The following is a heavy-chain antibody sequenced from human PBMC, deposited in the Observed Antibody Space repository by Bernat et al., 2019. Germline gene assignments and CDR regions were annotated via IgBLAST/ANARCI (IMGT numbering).Heavy chain of an antibody. CDR1: GFTFNNYG. V-gene: IGHV3-33*01. J-gene: IGHJ4*02. CDR3: ARDRITIFGVVKPLDY. Sequence: QVQLVESGGGVVQPGRSLRLSCAASGFTFNNYGMHWVRQVPGKGLEWVAVIWYDGNNKYYADSVKGRFTISRDNSKNTLYLQMNSLRAEDTAVYYCARDRITIFGVVKPLDYWGQGTLVTVSS. CDR2: IWYDGNNK. D-gene: IGHD3-3*01.